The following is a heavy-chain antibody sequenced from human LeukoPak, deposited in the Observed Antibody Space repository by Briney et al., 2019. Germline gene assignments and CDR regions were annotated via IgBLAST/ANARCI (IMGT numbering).Heavy chain of an antibody. J-gene: IGHJ3*02. V-gene: IGHV3-30-3*01. CDR2: ISYDGSNK. CDR3: AREAPTVYAFDI. D-gene: IGHD4-17*01. CDR1: GFTFSSYA. Sequence: GGSLRLSCAASGFTFSSYAMHWVRQAPGKGLEWVAAISYDGSNKYYADSVKGRFTISRDNSKNTLYLQMNSLRAEDTAVCYCAREAPTVYAFDIWGQGTMVTVSS.